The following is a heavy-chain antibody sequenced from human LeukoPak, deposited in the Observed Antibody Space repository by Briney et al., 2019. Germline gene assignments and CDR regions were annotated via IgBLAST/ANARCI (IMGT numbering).Heavy chain of an antibody. D-gene: IGHD3-10*01. CDR3: AREAGSGSYAAF. CDR2: IIPIFGTA. Sequence: SVKVSCKASGGTFSSYAISWVRQAPGQGLEWMGGIIPIFGTANYAQKFQGRVTITADESTSTAYMGLSSLRSEDTAVYYCAREAGSGSYAAFRGQGTLVTVSS. V-gene: IGHV1-69*01. J-gene: IGHJ4*02. CDR1: GGTFSSYA.